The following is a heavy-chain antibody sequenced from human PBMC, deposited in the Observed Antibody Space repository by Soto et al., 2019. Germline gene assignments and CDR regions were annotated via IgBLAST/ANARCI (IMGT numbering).Heavy chain of an antibody. D-gene: IGHD6-13*01. V-gene: IGHV4-59*01. J-gene: IGHJ6*02. CDR2: IYYSGST. Sequence: SETLSLTCTVSGGSISSYYWSWIRRPPGKGLEWIGYIYYSGSTNYNPSLKSRVTISVDTSKNQFSLKLSSVTAADTAVYYCARDLMVETGIAAAGYYYYYYGMDVWGQGTTVTVSS. CDR1: GGSISSYY. CDR3: ARDLMVETGIAAAGYYYYYYGMDV.